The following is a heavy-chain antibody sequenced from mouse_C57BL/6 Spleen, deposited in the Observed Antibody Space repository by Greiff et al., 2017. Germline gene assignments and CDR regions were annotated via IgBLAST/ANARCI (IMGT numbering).Heavy chain of an antibody. J-gene: IGHJ2*01. Sequence: VQLQQSGAELARPGASVKLSCKASGYTFTSYGISWVKQRTGQGLEWIGEIYPRSGNTYYNEKFKGKATLTADKSSSTAYMELRSLTSEDSAVYFGARGIYYYGSSSDWGQGTTLTVSS. D-gene: IGHD1-1*01. CDR1: GYTFTSYG. CDR3: ARGIYYYGSSSD. CDR2: IYPRSGNT. V-gene: IGHV1-81*01.